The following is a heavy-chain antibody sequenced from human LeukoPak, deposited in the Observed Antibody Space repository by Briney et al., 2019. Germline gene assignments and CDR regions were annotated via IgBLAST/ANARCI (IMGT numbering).Heavy chain of an antibody. V-gene: IGHV3-21*01. CDR1: GFTFSSYS. CDR3: ARVGYNWNDFDY. J-gene: IGHJ4*02. Sequence: PGGSLRPSCAASGFTFSSYSMNWVRQAPGKGLEWVSSISSSSSYIYYADSVKGRFTISRDNAKNSLYLQMNSLRAEDTAVYYCARVGYNWNDFDYWGQGTLVTVSS. D-gene: IGHD1-1*01. CDR2: ISSSSSYI.